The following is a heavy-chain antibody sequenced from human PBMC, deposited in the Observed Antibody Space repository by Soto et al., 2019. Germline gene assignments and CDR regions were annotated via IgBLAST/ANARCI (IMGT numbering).Heavy chain of an antibody. D-gene: IGHD1-1*01. Sequence: PGESLKISCKGSGYSFTSYWIAWVRQMPGKGLECMGIIYPGDSDTRYSPSFQGQVTISVDKSINTAYLQWSSLRASDTAIYYCERPGTLSSMTNYVDSWGQGALVTVSS. V-gene: IGHV5-51*01. J-gene: IGHJ4*02. CDR2: IYPGDSDT. CDR1: GYSFTSYW. CDR3: ERPGTLSSMTNYVDS.